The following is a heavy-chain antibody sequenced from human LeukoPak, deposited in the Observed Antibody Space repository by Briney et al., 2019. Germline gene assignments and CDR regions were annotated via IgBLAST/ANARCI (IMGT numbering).Heavy chain of an antibody. CDR3: AREDAYYYYMDV. J-gene: IGHJ6*03. Sequence: ASVKVSCKASGYTLTSYGISWVRQAPGQGLEWMGWISAYNGNTNYAQKLQGRVTMTTDTSTSTAYMELRSLRSDDTAVYFCAREDAYYYYMDVWGKGTTVTVSS. V-gene: IGHV1-18*01. CDR1: GYTLTSYG. CDR2: ISAYNGNT.